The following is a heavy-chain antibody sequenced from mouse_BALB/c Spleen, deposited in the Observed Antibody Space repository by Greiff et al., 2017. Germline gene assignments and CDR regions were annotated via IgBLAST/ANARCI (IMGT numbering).Heavy chain of an antibody. Sequence: EVHLVESGGGLVKPGGSLKLSCAASGFTFSSYAMSWVRQSPEKRLEWVAEISSGGSYTYYPDTVTGRFTISRDNAKNTLYLEMSSLRSEDTAMYYCARENYDYWGQGTTLTVSS. CDR3: ARENYDY. V-gene: IGHV5-9-4*01. CDR2: ISSGGSYT. CDR1: GFTFSSYA. J-gene: IGHJ2*01.